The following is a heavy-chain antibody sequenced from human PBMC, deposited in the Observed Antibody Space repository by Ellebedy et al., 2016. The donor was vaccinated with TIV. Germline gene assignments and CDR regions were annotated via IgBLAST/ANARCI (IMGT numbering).Heavy chain of an antibody. CDR3: ARGGGSSWYVELDY. Sequence: ASVKVSCKASGGTFSSYAISWLRQAPGQGLEWMGWINPSSGGPNYAQKFQGRVTMTRDTSISTAYMELSRLRSDDTAVYYCARGGGSSWYVELDYWGQGTLVTVSS. V-gene: IGHV1-2*02. D-gene: IGHD6-13*01. J-gene: IGHJ4*02. CDR2: INPSSGGP. CDR1: GGTFSSYA.